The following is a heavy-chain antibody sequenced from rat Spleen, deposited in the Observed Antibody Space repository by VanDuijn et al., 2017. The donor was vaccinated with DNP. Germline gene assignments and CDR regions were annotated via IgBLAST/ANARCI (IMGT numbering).Heavy chain of an antibody. V-gene: IGHV5-20*01. J-gene: IGHJ2*01. Sequence: EVQLVESGGGLVQPGRSLKLSCAASGFTFSDYYMAWVRQAPTKGLEWVASISYDGGSTYYRDSVKGRFSLSRDNAKSTLYLQVNSLRSEDTATYYCTSNPQIRTAAPFDYWGQGVMVTVSS. CDR1: GFTFSDYY. CDR3: TSNPQIRTAAPFDY. D-gene: IGHD3-8*01. CDR2: ISYDGGST.